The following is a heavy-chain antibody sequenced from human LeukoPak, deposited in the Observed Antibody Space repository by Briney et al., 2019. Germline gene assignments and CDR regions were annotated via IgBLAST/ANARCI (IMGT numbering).Heavy chain of an antibody. CDR3: ARDCVGDYYDMVV. Sequence: SETLSLTCLVSGASISNYYWSWIRQPPGKGLEWVGFINYSGSTNYNPSLKSRATISLDMSKNQVSLELTSVTAADTAVYYCARDCVGDYYDMVVWGQGTTVIVSS. CDR2: INYSGST. CDR1: GASISNYY. D-gene: IGHD2-21*01. J-gene: IGHJ6*02. V-gene: IGHV4-59*01.